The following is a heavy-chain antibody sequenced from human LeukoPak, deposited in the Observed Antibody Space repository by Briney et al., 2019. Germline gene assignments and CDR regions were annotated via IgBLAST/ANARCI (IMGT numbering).Heavy chain of an antibody. CDR3: ARVGVVVPAAIGWFDP. Sequence: GGSLRLSYAASGFTVSSNYMSWVRQAPGKGLEWVSVIYSGGSTYYADSVKGRFTISRDNSKNTLYLQMNSLRAEDTAVYYCARVGVVVPAAIGWFDPWGQGTLVTVSS. V-gene: IGHV3-53*01. D-gene: IGHD2-2*02. CDR2: IYSGGST. J-gene: IGHJ5*02. CDR1: GFTVSSNY.